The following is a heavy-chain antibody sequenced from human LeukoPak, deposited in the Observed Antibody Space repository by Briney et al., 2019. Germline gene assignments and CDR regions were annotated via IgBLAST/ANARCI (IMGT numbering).Heavy chain of an antibody. D-gene: IGHD2-2*01. CDR1: GFTFSDYS. Sequence: RGSLRLSCAASGFTFSDYSMNWVRQAPGKGLEWISYVGISSGNTKYADSVKGRFTISGDKAKNSLYLQMNNLRVEDAAVYYCARDTKYAFDNWGQGTLVTVSS. V-gene: IGHV3-48*01. CDR2: VGISSGNT. CDR3: ARDTKYAFDN. J-gene: IGHJ4*02.